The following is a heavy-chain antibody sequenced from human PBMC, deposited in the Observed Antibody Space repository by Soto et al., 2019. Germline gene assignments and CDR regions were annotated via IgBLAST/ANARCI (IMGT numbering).Heavy chain of an antibody. D-gene: IGHD1-1*01. CDR1: GFTFSSYS. Sequence: GGSLRLSCAASGFTFSSYSMNWVRQAPGKGLEWVSYISSSSSTIYYADSVKGRFTISRDNAKNSLYLQMNSLRAEDTAVYYCARDQVSRVRRAFDIWGQGTMVTVS. J-gene: IGHJ3*02. V-gene: IGHV3-48*01. CDR2: ISSSSSTI. CDR3: ARDQVSRVRRAFDI.